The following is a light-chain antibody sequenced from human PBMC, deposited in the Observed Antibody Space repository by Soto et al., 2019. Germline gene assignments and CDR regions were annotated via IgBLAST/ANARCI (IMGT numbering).Light chain of an antibody. CDR3: QQYGSAPWT. CDR2: AAS. J-gene: IGKJ1*01. V-gene: IGKV3-20*01. CDR1: LSVASNY. Sequence: EIVLTQSPGTLPLSPGERATLSCRASLSVASNYLAWDQQKPGQAPRLLIYAASGRATGIPDRFSGSGSRTDFTLTTSRLEPEDFAVYYCQQYGSAPWTFGQGTKVEIK.